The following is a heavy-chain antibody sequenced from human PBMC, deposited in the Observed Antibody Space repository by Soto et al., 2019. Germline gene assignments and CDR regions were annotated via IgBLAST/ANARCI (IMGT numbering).Heavy chain of an antibody. CDR3: ARGRGAAADYFDF. CDR1: GFTFSDYY. Sequence: QVQLVESGGGLVKPGGSLRLSCAVSGFTFSDYYMTWIRQDPGKGREWVSYISSSTSHTNYEDSVKARFTISRDNAKNSLFLQMNSLRAEDTAVYYCARGRGAAADYFDFWGQGTLVTVSS. V-gene: IGHV3-11*05. D-gene: IGHD6-13*01. CDR2: ISSSTSHT. J-gene: IGHJ4*02.